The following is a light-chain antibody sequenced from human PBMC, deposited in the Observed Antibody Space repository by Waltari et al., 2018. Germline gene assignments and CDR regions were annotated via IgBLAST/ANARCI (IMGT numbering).Light chain of an antibody. Sequence: AIQVTQSPSSLSASVGDRVTITCRASQGIRKDLGWYQQKPEKAPRLLIYAASNLESGVSSRFSGSGSGTDFTLSISSLQPEDFATYYCLQDFAYPRTFGQGTKVEIK. V-gene: IGKV1-6*01. CDR3: LQDFAYPRT. CDR1: QGIRKD. CDR2: AAS. J-gene: IGKJ1*01.